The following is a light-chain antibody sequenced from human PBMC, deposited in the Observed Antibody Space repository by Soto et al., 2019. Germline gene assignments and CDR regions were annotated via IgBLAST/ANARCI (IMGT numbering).Light chain of an antibody. Sequence: DIDMTQAPSSLSASVGDRVTITCRASQNINRYLNWYQQKPGKAPKVLIYLASTLQSGVPPRFSGSGSGTDFTLTISSLQPEDFATYYCQHSYNTPITFGQGTRLEI. V-gene: IGKV1-39*01. J-gene: IGKJ5*01. CDR1: QNINRY. CDR2: LAS. CDR3: QHSYNTPIT.